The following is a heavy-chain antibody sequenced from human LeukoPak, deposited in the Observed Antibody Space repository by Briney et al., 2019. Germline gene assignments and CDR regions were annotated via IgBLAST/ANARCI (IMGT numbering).Heavy chain of an antibody. CDR2: IYSGGNT. CDR1: GFTVSSNY. V-gene: IGHV3-53*01. J-gene: IGHJ4*02. D-gene: IGHD1-26*01. Sequence: PGGSLRLSCAASGFTVSSNYMSWVRQAPGKGLEWVSVIYSGGNTFYAGSVKGRFTISRDNSKNTLYLQMNSLRADDTAVYYCAREVFMGATRFDYWGQGTLVTVSS. CDR3: AREVFMGATRFDY.